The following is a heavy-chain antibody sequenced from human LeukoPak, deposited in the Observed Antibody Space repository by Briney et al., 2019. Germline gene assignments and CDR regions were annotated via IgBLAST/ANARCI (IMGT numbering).Heavy chain of an antibody. CDR3: AREEDDILTGYFTGGAFDI. V-gene: IGHV3-7*01. D-gene: IGHD3-9*01. CDR2: INPDGSEK. CDR1: GFTFSNYW. Sequence: GGSLRLSCAASGFTFSNYWMTWVRQAPGKGLEWVANINPDGSEKYYVGSVKGRFTISRENTENSLYLQMDSLTAEDTAVYYCAREEDDILTGYFTGGAFDIWGQGTMVTVSS. J-gene: IGHJ3*02.